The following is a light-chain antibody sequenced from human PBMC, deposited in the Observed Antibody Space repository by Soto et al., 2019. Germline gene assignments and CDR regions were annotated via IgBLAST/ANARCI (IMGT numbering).Light chain of an antibody. CDR3: SSSTSSATMV. Sequence: QSVLTQPASVSGSPGQSITISCTGTRSDVGGYNHVSWYQQNPGQAPKLMIYDVSNRPSGVSSRFSGSKSGNTASLSISGLHAEDEADYYCSSSTSSATMVFGGGTKLTVL. CDR1: RSDVGGYNH. CDR2: DVS. J-gene: IGLJ2*01. V-gene: IGLV2-14*01.